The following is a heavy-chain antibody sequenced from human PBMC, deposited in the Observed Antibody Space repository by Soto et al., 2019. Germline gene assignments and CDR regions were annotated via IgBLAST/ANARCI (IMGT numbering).Heavy chain of an antibody. V-gene: IGHV1-69*13. D-gene: IGHD6-13*01. CDR2: IIPIFGTA. CDR3: AIHHIIYSSSWYPGWFDH. Sequence: GXSVKVSYQASVCTFSNYAIIWVRQAPGQGMEWMGGIIPIFGTANYAQKFQGRVIFTADESTSTAYMELSSLRSEDTAVYYCAIHHIIYSSSWYPGWFDHWGQGTLVTVSS. J-gene: IGHJ5*02. CDR1: VCTFSNYA.